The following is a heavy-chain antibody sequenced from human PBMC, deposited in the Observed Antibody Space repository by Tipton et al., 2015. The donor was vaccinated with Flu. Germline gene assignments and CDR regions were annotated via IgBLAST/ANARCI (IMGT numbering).Heavy chain of an antibody. V-gene: IGHV1-2*02. CDR1: GYTFTGYY. J-gene: IGHJ6*02. Sequence: QSGAEVKKPGASAKVSCKASGYTFTGYYMHWVRQAPGQGLEWMGWINPNSGGTNYAQKFQGRVTMTRDTSISTAYMELSRLRSDDTAVYYCARVRVRPDPYYYGMDVWGQGTTVTVSS. D-gene: IGHD4/OR15-4a*01. CDR3: ARVRVRPDPYYYGMDV. CDR2: INPNSGGT.